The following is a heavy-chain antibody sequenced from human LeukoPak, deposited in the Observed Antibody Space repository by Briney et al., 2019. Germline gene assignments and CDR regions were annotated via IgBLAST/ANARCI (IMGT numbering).Heavy chain of an antibody. CDR1: GYTFTSYY. CDR3: ARVYGDYVSFGTFDY. Sequence: ASVKVSCKASGYTFTSYYMHWVRQAPGQGLEWMGIINPSGGSTSYAQKFQGRVTMTRDTSTSTVYMELSSLRSEDTAAYYCARVYGDYVSFGTFDYWGQGTLVTVSS. D-gene: IGHD4-17*01. J-gene: IGHJ4*02. CDR2: INPSGGST. V-gene: IGHV1-46*01.